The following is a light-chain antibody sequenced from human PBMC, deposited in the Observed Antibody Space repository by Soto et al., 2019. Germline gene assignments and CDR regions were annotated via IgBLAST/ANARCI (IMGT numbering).Light chain of an antibody. CDR1: SSDVGGYKY. CDR3: SSYTSSSTLV. V-gene: IGLV2-14*01. J-gene: IGLJ3*02. Sequence: QSALTQPASVSGSPGQSITISCSGTSSDVGGYKYVSWYQQHPGKAPTLMIYEVGNRPSGVSQRFSGSKSGNTASLTIFGLQAEDEADYYCSSYTSSSTLVFGGGTKLTVL. CDR2: EVG.